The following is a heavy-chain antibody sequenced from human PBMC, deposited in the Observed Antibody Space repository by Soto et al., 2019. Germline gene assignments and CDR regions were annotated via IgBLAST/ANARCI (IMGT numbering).Heavy chain of an antibody. Sequence: SETLSLTCTVSGGSISSGGYYWSWIRQHPGKGLEWIGYIYYSGSTYYNPSLKSRVTISVDTSKNQFSLKLSSVTAAGTAVYYCARLWGWYFDYWGQGTLVTVSS. J-gene: IGHJ4*02. V-gene: IGHV4-31*03. CDR1: GGSISSGGYY. D-gene: IGHD2-21*01. CDR3: ARLWGWYFDY. CDR2: IYYSGST.